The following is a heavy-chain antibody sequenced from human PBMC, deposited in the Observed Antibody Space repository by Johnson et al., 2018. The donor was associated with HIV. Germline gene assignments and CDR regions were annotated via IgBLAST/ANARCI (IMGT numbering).Heavy chain of an antibody. Sequence: QVQLVESGGGLVQPGGSLRLSCAASGFTFSSYAMHWVRQAPGKGLEWVAVISYDGSNKYYADSVKGRFTISRDNSKNTLYLQMNSLRAEDTAVYYCARDQEQLVPWDAFDIWGQGTMVTVSS. V-gene: IGHV3-30*04. CDR1: GFTFSSYA. D-gene: IGHD6-6*01. J-gene: IGHJ3*02. CDR3: ARDQEQLVPWDAFDI. CDR2: ISYDGSNK.